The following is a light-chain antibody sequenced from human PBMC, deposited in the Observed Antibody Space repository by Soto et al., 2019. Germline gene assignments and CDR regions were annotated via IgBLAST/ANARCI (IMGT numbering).Light chain of an antibody. Sequence: DIQMTQSPSNLSASVGDRVTMTGRAWQRISMWLDWYQQKPGKAPKVLIYDASSLESGVPSRCSGSGSAIEFTLTISILQPDDFATYDFQQYNSYALPFGGGNKGDIK. CDR1: QRISMW. J-gene: IGKJ4*01. CDR2: DAS. CDR3: QQYNSYALP. V-gene: IGKV1-5*01.